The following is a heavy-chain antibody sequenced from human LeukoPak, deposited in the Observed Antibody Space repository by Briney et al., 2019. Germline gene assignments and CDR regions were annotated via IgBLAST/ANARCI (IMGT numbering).Heavy chain of an antibody. J-gene: IGHJ4*02. Sequence: GGPLRLSCAASGFTFSSYGMHWVRQAPGKGLEWAAFIRYDGSNKYYADSVKGRFTISRDNAKNSLYLQMNSLRAEDTAVYYCARDLRPQYYYDSSGYFPLSYWGQGTLVTVSS. D-gene: IGHD3-22*01. V-gene: IGHV3-30*02. CDR3: ARDLRPQYYYDSSGYFPLSY. CDR2: IRYDGSNK. CDR1: GFTFSSYG.